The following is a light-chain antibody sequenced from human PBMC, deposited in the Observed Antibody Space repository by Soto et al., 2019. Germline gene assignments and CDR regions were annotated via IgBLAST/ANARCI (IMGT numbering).Light chain of an antibody. CDR1: QRVRSY. CDR3: QQRYSWPPIT. Sequence: EIVLTQSPATLSWSPGERSTLSCRASQRVRSYLLWYQQKPGQAPRLPIPDASNRATSIPARFSSSGSETDFTLTISSLEPEDFAVYYCQQRYSWPPITFGQGTRLEIK. V-gene: IGKV3-11*01. J-gene: IGKJ5*01. CDR2: DAS.